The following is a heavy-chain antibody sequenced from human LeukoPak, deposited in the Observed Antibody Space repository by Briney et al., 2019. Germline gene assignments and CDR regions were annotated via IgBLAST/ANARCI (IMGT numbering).Heavy chain of an antibody. V-gene: IGHV3-21*01. CDR2: ISSGSTYI. CDR3: AREISSSTSFDY. J-gene: IGHJ4*02. Sequence: GGSLRLSCAASGFSFSSYSMNWVRQAPGKGLEWVSSISSGSTYIYYADSVKCRFTISRDNSKNSLYLQVSTLRAEDTAVYYCAREISSSTSFDYWGQGTLVTVSS. D-gene: IGHD2-2*01. CDR1: GFSFSSYS.